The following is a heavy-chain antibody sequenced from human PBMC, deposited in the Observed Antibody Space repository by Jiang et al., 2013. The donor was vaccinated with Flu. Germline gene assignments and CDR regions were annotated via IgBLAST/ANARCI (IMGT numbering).Heavy chain of an antibody. J-gene: IGHJ3*02. CDR1: STYY. D-gene: IGHD3-10*01. CDR3: ARRVVRGDAFDM. CDR2: IYYSGTT. V-gene: IGHV4-39*01. Sequence: STYYWDWIRQSPGKGLEWIGTIYYSGTTFYNPSLKSRVTIYVDTSKDQFSLKLTSVTAADTAVYYCARRVVRGDAFDMWGQGTMVTVS.